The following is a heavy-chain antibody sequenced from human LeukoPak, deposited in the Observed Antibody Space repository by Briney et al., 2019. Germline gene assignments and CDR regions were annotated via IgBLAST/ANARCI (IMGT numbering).Heavy chain of an antibody. Sequence: SETLSLTCAVYGGSFSGYYWSWIRQPPGKELEWIGEINHSGSTNYNPSLKSRVTISVDTSKNQFSLKLSSVTAADTAAYYCAREGLDAFDIWGQGTMVTVSS. J-gene: IGHJ3*02. D-gene: IGHD5/OR15-5a*01. CDR3: AREGLDAFDI. CDR2: INHSGST. V-gene: IGHV4-34*01. CDR1: GGSFSGYY.